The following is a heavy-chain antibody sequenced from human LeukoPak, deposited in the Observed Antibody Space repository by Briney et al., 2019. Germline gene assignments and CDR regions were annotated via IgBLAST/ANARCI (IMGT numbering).Heavy chain of an antibody. V-gene: IGHV3-23*01. D-gene: IGHD6-19*01. CDR1: GFTFSSYA. CDR2: ISGSGGST. CDR3: AKDWAVAGTWWFDP. Sequence: PGGSLRLSCAASGFTFSSYAMSWVRQAPGKGLEWVSAISGSGGSTYYAASVKGRFTISRDNSKNTLYLQMNSLRAEDTAVYYCAKDWAVAGTWWFDPWGQGTLVTVSS. J-gene: IGHJ5*02.